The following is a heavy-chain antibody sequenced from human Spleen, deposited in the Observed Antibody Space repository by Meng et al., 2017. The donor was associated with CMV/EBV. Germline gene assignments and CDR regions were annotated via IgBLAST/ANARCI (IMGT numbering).Heavy chain of an antibody. CDR2: IAYSGGT. J-gene: IGHJ4*02. D-gene: IGHD4-17*01. CDR3: ARQRDFGDHSFDF. Sequence: TVSGDSITSGGYSWNWIRQNPGRGLEWIGYIAYSGGTKYNPSLRTRLVISLDTSKSQFSLNLESVTAADTAVYYCARQRDFGDHSFDFRGQGTLVTVSS. CDR1: GDSITSGGYS. V-gene: IGHV4-31*02.